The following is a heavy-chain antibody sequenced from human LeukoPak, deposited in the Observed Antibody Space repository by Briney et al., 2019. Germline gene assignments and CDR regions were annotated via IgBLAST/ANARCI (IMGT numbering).Heavy chain of an antibody. V-gene: IGHV3-64D*06. D-gene: IGHD1-14*01. J-gene: IGHJ6*04. CDR2: ISGTGGST. Sequence: GGSLRLSCSGSGFTFSNYGIHWVRQAPGKALEYVSAISGTGGSTYYADSVKGRFTISRDNSKNTLYLQMSGLRGEDTAVSYCVKGPPVGSFYYDMDVWGKGTAVTVSA. CDR3: VKGPPVGSFYYDMDV. CDR1: GFTFSNYG.